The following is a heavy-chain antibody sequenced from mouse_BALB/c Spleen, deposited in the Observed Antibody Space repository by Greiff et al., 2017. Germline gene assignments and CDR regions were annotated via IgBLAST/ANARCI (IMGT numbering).Heavy chain of an antibody. D-gene: IGHD1-1*01. CDR2: IWAGGST. V-gene: IGHV2-9*02. Sequence: VKVVESGPGLVAPSQSLSITCTVSGFSLTSYDVHWVRQPPGKGLEWLGVIWAGGSTNYNSALMSRLSISKDNSKSQVFLKMNSLQTDDTAMYYCARAHYYYGSPYFDYWGQGTTLTVSS. CDR1: GFSLTSYD. CDR3: ARAHYYYGSPYFDY. J-gene: IGHJ2*01.